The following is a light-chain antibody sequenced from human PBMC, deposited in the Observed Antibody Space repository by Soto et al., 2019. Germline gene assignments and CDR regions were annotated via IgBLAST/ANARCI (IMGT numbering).Light chain of an antibody. CDR3: QQYYASSYT. CDR2: RAA. Sequence: IQMTQSPSTVSASVGDRVTITCLARQAVNSWVAWYQHKSGKAPKLLIYRAATLQNGVPSRFSGSGSETEFTLNISGLQPDDSGNYYCQQYYASSYTFGQGTKVEIK. CDR1: QAVNSW. V-gene: IGKV1-5*03. J-gene: IGKJ2*01.